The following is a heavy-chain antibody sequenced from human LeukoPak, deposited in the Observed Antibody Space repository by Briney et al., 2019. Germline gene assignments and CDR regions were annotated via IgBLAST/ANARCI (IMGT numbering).Heavy chain of an antibody. J-gene: IGHJ3*02. CDR3: VSGSYNAFDI. Sequence: KPSETLSLTCAVSGGSISSGGYSWSWIRQPPGKGLEWIGYIYYSGSTYYNPSLKSRVTISVDTSKNQFSLKLSSVTAADTAVYYCVSGSYNAFDIWGQGTMVTVSS. D-gene: IGHD1-26*01. V-gene: IGHV4-31*11. CDR2: IYYSGST. CDR1: GGSISSGGYS.